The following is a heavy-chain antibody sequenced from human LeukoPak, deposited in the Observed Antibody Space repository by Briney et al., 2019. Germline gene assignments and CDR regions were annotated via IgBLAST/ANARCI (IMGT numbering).Heavy chain of an antibody. Sequence: SQTLSLTFTVSGGSISSGGYYWSWIRQHPGKGLEWIGYIYYSGSTYYNPSLKSRVTISVDTSKNQFSLKLSSVTAADTAVYYCARDLTMVRGGLDVWGKGTTVTVSS. CDR3: ARDLTMVRGGLDV. CDR2: IYYSGST. V-gene: IGHV4-31*03. CDR1: GGSISSGGYY. D-gene: IGHD3-10*01. J-gene: IGHJ6*04.